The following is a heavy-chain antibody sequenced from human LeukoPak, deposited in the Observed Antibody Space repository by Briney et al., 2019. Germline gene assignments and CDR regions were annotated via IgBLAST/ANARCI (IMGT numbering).Heavy chain of an antibody. Sequence: QSGGSLRLSCAASGFTFSSYAMSWVRQAPGKGLEWVSAISGSGGSTYYADSVKGRFTISRDNSKNTLYLQMNSLRAEDTAVHYCANYGSGSPRDYWGQGTLVTVSS. D-gene: IGHD3-10*01. CDR3: ANYGSGSPRDY. CDR1: GFTFSSYA. CDR2: ISGSGGST. J-gene: IGHJ4*02. V-gene: IGHV3-23*01.